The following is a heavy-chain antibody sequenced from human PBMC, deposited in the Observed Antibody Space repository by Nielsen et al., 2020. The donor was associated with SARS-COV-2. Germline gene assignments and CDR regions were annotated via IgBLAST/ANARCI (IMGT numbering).Heavy chain of an antibody. V-gene: IGHV4-59*08. CDR2: IYYSGST. Sequence: SEILSLTCTVSGGSISSYYWSWIRQPPGKGLEWIGYIYYSGSTNYNPSLKSRVTISVDTSKNQFSLKLSSVTAADTAVYYCARLGNERDFWSGQRVGDYFDYWGQGTLVTVSS. J-gene: IGHJ4*02. CDR3: ARLGNERDFWSGQRVGDYFDY. CDR1: GGSISSYY. D-gene: IGHD3-3*01.